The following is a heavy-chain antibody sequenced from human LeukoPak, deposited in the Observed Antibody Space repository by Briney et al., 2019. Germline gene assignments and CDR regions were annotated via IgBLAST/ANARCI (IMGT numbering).Heavy chain of an antibody. Sequence: ASVKVSCKASGYTFTSCYMHWVRQAPGQGLEWMGIINPSGGSTSYAQKFQGRVTMTRDTSTSTVYMELSSLRSEDTAVYYCARDYSNNWGGDNWFDPWGQGTLVTVSS. CDR1: GYTFTSCY. D-gene: IGHD6-13*01. V-gene: IGHV1-46*01. CDR2: INPSGGST. J-gene: IGHJ5*02. CDR3: ARDYSNNWGGDNWFDP.